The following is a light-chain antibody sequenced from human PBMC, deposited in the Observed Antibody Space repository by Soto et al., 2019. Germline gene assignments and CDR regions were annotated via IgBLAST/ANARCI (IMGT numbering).Light chain of an antibody. CDR1: QSVSSSN. CDR3: QQYNNWPPKT. CDR2: GAS. V-gene: IGKV3-15*01. J-gene: IGKJ1*01. Sequence: EIVLTQSPGTLPLSPGERATLSCRASQSVSSSNLAWYQQKPGQAPRLLIYGASTRATGIPARFSGSGSGTEFTLTISSLQSEDFAVYYCQQYNNWPPKTFGQGTKVDIK.